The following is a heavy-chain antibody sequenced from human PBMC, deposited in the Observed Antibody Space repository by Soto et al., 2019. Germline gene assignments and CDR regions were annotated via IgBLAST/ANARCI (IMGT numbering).Heavy chain of an antibody. Sequence: SETLSLTCAVYGGSFSGYYWSWIRQPPGKGLEWIGEINHSGSTNYNPSLKSRVTISVDTSKNQFSLKLSSVTAADTAVYYCARGGHIVEVRYYYYYMDVWGKGTTVTVSS. CDR3: ARGGHIVEVRYYYYYMDV. CDR2: INHSGST. V-gene: IGHV4-34*01. CDR1: GGSFSGYY. J-gene: IGHJ6*03. D-gene: IGHD2-15*01.